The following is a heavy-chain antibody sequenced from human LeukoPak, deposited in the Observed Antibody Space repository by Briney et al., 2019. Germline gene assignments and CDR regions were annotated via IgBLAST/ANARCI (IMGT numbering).Heavy chain of an antibody. CDR3: AREGFWSGSYFTRGEAPCYYMDV. CDR1: GDSISRYS. Sequence: SETLSLTCSVSGDSISRYSWSWIRQSAGKGLEWIGRIHSSGTINYNPSLKSRVSMSVDTSKNLYSLNLSSVTAADTAVYCAREGFWSGSYFTRGEAPCYYMDVWGKGTTVTVSS. J-gene: IGHJ6*03. V-gene: IGHV4-4*07. D-gene: IGHD3-3*01. CDR2: IHSSGTI.